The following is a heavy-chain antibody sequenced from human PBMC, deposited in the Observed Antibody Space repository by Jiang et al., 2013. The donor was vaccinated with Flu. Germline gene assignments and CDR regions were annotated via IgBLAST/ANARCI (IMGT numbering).Heavy chain of an antibody. V-gene: IGHV4-59*08. Sequence: GLVKPSETLSLTCTVSGGSISSYFWSWIRQPPGKGLEWIGYIYYSGSTNYNPSLKSRVTISVDTSKNQFSLKLSSVTAADTAVYYCARLDSSTWTFDYWGQGTLVTVSS. J-gene: IGHJ4*02. D-gene: IGHD6-13*01. CDR3: ARLDSSTWTFDY. CDR2: IYYSGST. CDR1: GGSISSYF.